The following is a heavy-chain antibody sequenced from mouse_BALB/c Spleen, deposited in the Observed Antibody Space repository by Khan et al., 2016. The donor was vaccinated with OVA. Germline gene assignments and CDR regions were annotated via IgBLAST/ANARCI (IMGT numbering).Heavy chain of an antibody. CDR1: GYTLTSYY. J-gene: IGHJ3*01. CDR3: TRSGYGSFAY. CDR2: INPSSGGT. D-gene: IGHD2-2*01. Sequence: QVQLQQSGAELVKPGASVRLSCKASGYTLTSYYLYWVKQRPGQGLEWIGDINPSSGGTNFTEKFKSKATLTVDKSSSTAYIQLNSLTSDDSAVYYCTRSGYGSFAYWGQGTLVTVSA. V-gene: IGHV1S81*02.